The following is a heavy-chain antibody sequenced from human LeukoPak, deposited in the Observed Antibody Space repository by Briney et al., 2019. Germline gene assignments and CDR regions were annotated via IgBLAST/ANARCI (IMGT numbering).Heavy chain of an antibody. CDR2: IYYSGST. Sequence: SETLSLTCTVSGGSISSYYWSWIRQPPGKGLEWIGYIYYSGSTNYNPSLKSRVTISVDTSKNQFSLKLSSVTAVDTAVYYCARDRGDWGQGTLVTVSS. V-gene: IGHV4-59*01. CDR3: ARDRGD. D-gene: IGHD3-10*01. CDR1: GGSISSYY. J-gene: IGHJ4*02.